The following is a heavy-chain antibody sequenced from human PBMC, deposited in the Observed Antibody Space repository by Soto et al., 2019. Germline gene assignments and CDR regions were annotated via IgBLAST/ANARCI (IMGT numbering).Heavy chain of an antibody. CDR1: EFTFSSYG. Sequence: QMQLVESGGGVVQPGRSLRLSCAASEFTFSSYGMHWVRQAPGKGLEWVAVIWYDGSKKYYADSVKGRFTISRDNSKNTLYLQMNSLRAEDTAVYYCARYNSGCSDYWGQGTLVTVSS. D-gene: IGHD6-19*01. J-gene: IGHJ4*02. V-gene: IGHV3-33*01. CDR3: ARYNSGCSDY. CDR2: IWYDGSKK.